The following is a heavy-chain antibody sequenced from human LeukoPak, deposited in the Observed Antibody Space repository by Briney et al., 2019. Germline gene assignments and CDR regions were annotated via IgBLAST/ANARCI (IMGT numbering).Heavy chain of an antibody. CDR2: ISWNSGSI. V-gene: IGHV3-9*01. J-gene: IGHJ4*02. CDR1: GFTFDDYA. CDR3: AKDSDSYGLDY. D-gene: IGHD5-18*01. Sequence: GRSLRLSCAASGFTFDDYAMHWVRQVPGKGLEWVSGISWNSGSIGYADSVKGRFTISRDNAKNSLYLQMNSLRAEDTALYYCAKDSDSYGLDYWGQGTLVTVSS.